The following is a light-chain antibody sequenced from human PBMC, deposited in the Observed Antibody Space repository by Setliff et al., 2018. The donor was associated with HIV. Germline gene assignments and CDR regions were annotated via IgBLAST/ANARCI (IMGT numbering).Light chain of an antibody. V-gene: IGLV2-14*01. CDR1: SSDVGGYNY. CDR2: DVG. J-gene: IGLJ1*01. Sequence: QSVLTQPASVSGSPGQSITISCTGTSSDVGGYNYVSWYQQHPGKAPKLMIYDVGKRPSGVSDRFSGSKSGNTASLTISGLQAEDEAGYYCSSSRSSTIEVFGTGTKVTVL. CDR3: SSSRSSTIEV.